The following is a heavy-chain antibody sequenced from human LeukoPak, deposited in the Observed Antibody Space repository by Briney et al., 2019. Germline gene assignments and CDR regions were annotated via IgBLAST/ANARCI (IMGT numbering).Heavy chain of an antibody. V-gene: IGHV3-23*01. CDR1: GFTFSSYA. J-gene: IGHJ4*02. Sequence: GGSLRLSCAASGFTFSSYAMSWVRQAPGKGLEWVSAISGSGGSTYYADSVKGRFTISRDNSKNTLYLQMNSLRVEDTAVYYCAKDGYSSGWFNTYWGQGTLVTVSS. CDR2: ISGSGGST. D-gene: IGHD6-19*01. CDR3: AKDGYSSGWFNTY.